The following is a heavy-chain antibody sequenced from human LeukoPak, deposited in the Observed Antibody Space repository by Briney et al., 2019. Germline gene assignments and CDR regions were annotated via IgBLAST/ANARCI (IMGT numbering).Heavy chain of an antibody. Sequence: PSQSLSPACAVSAATFGGYYWGWVSHPPGKGLEWLGEINHSVTTTNNPSLKSRVTMSEETSKDQCSLKLTSVAPAQPAVYYFARGVFVINIHGGAVDTFFDFWGQGSLVTVSS. J-gene: IGHJ4*02. CDR2: INHSVTT. CDR1: AATFGGYY. D-gene: IGHD3-16*01. CDR3: ARGVFVINIHGGAVDTFFDF. V-gene: IGHV4-34*01.